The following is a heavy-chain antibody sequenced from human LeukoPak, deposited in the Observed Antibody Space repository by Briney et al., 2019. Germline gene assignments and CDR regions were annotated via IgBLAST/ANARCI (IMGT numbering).Heavy chain of an antibody. V-gene: IGHV4-34*01. D-gene: IGHD3-10*01. CDR1: GGSFSGYY. CDR3: ARHLYYSASAFWYIDL. CDR2: INHSGST. J-gene: IGHJ2*01. Sequence: PSETLSLTCAVYGGSFSGYYWSWIRQPPGKGLEWIGEINHSGSTNYNPSLKSRVTISVDTSKNQFSLNLTSVTAADTAQYYCARHLYYSASAFWYIDLWGRGTLVIVSP.